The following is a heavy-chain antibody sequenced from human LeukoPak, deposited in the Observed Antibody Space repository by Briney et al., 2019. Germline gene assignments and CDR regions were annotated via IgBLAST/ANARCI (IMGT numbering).Heavy chain of an antibody. CDR1: GGSFSGYY. J-gene: IGHJ4*02. D-gene: IGHD3-10*01. CDR3: ARGYYGSGSYGDWIMGY. CDR2: INHSGST. Sequence: SETLSLTCAVYGGSFSGYYWSWIRQPPGKGLEWIGEINHSGSTNYNPSLKSRVTISVDTSKNQFSLKLSSVTAADTAVYYCARGYYGSGSYGDWIMGYWGQGTLVTVAS. V-gene: IGHV4-34*01.